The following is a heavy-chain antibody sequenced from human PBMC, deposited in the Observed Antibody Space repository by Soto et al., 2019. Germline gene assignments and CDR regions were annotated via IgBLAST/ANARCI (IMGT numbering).Heavy chain of an antibody. Sequence: ASVKVSCKASGFTFTSSAFQWVRQARGQRLEWIGWIAVGSGYTNYAQRFQDRVTLTRDMSTATTYMELSRLTSEDTAIYYCAADATAWQQMVLSDYWGQGTLVTVSS. CDR2: IAVGSGYT. CDR1: GFTFTSSA. V-gene: IGHV1-58*01. J-gene: IGHJ4*02. CDR3: AADATAWQQMVLSDY. D-gene: IGHD2-8*01.